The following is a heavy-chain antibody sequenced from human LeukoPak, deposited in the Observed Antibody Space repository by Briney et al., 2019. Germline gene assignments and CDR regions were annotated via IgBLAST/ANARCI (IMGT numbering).Heavy chain of an antibody. V-gene: IGHV3-7*01. J-gene: IGHJ4*02. CDR3: AREGVGATRGFDY. CDR2: IKQGGSEK. D-gene: IGHD1-26*01. CDR1: GFTFSSYW. Sequence: PGGSLRLSCAASGFTFSSYWMSWVRQAPGKGLEWVANIKQGGSEKYYVDSVKGRFTISRDNAKNSLYLQMNSLRAEDTAVYYCAREGVGATRGFDYWGQGTLVTVSS.